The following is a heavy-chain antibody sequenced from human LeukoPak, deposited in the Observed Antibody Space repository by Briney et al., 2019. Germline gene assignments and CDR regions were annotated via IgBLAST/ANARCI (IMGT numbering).Heavy chain of an antibody. J-gene: IGHJ4*02. D-gene: IGHD2-8*01. CDR2: ISSSSSYI. Sequence: GGSLRLSCAASEFTFSSYSMNWVRQAPGKGLEWVSSISSSSSYIYYADSVKGRFTISRDNSKNTLYLQMNSLRAEDTAVYYCARDCYPSNGVSCFDYWGQGTLVTVSS. V-gene: IGHV3-21*01. CDR1: EFTFSSYS. CDR3: ARDCYPSNGVSCFDY.